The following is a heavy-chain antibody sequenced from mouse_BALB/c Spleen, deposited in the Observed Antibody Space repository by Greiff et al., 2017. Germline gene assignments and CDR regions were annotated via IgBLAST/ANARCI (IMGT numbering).Heavy chain of an antibody. CDR2: IDPENGDT. D-gene: IGHD2-1*01. Sequence: EVKLMESGAELVRSGASVKLSCTASGFNIKDYYMHWVKQRPEQGLEWIGWIDPENGDTEYAPKFQGKATMTADTSSNTAYLQLSSLTSEDTAVYYCLYGTFDYWGQGTTLTVSS. J-gene: IGHJ2*01. V-gene: IGHV14-4*02. CDR3: LYGTFDY. CDR1: GFNIKDYY.